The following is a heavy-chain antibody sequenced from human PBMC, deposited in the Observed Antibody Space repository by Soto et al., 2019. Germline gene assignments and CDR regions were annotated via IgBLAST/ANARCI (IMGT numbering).Heavy chain of an antibody. D-gene: IGHD6-19*01. CDR3: AKSSGYFHPFDY. V-gene: IGHV3-23*01. Sequence: EVQLLESGGGLVQPGGSLRLSCAASGFTFSSYALSWVRQAPGKGLEWVAVISGSGGSTYYAESVKGRFTISRDNSKNTLYLQMSSLRADDTVVYYSAKSSGYFHPFDYWGQGTLVTVSS. CDR2: ISGSGGST. J-gene: IGHJ4*02. CDR1: GFTFSSYA.